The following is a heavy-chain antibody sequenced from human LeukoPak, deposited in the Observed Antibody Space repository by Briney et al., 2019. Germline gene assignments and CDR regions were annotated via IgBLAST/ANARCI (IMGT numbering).Heavy chain of an antibody. Sequence: SETLSLTCAVYGGSFSGYYWSWIRQPPGKGLEWIGEINHSGSTNYNPSLKSRVTISVDTSKNQFPLKLSSVTAADTAVYYCAWGRDAFDIWGQGTMVTVSS. CDR2: INHSGST. CDR1: GGSFSGYY. D-gene: IGHD3-16*01. V-gene: IGHV4-34*01. CDR3: AWGRDAFDI. J-gene: IGHJ3*02.